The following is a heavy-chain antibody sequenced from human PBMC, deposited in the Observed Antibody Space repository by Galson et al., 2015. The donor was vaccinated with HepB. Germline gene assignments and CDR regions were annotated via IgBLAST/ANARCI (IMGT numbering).Heavy chain of an antibody. D-gene: IGHD6-13*01. CDR2: MSFDGSNK. CDR1: GFTFSSYA. J-gene: IGHJ3*02. CDR3: ARGPNIAAAGDAFDI. Sequence: SLRLSCAASGFTFSSYAMHWVRQAPGKGLEWVAVMSFDGSNKYYTDSVKGRFTISRDNSKNTLYLQMNSLRADDTAVYYCARGPNIAAAGDAFDIWGQGTMVTVSS. V-gene: IGHV3-30-3*01.